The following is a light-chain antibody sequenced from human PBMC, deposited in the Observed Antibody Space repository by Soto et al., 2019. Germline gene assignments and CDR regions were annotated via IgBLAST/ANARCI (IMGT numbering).Light chain of an antibody. V-gene: IGKV3-15*01. CDR2: GAS. CDR1: QSVGSA. CDR3: QQYKNWTPLT. J-gene: IGKJ4*01. Sequence: ELVMTQSPATLSVSPVATATLSCRASQSVGSAVAWYQHKPGQAPRLLIVGASIRATGVPVRFSGGGSGTEFTLTISSLQSEDFAVYYCQQYKNWTPLTFGGGTTVEIK.